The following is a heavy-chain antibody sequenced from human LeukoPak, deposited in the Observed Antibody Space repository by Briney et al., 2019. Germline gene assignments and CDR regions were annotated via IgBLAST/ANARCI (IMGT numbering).Heavy chain of an antibody. CDR2: INPNSGGT. D-gene: IGHD6-6*01. Sequence: ASVKVSCKASGYTFTGYYMHRVRQAPGKGLEWMGWINPNSGGTNYAQKFQGRVTMTRDTSNSTAYMELSRLRSDDTAVYYCARDRSSSAEEYFDYWGQGTLVTVSS. J-gene: IGHJ4*02. CDR1: GYTFTGYY. CDR3: ARDRSSSAEEYFDY. V-gene: IGHV1-2*02.